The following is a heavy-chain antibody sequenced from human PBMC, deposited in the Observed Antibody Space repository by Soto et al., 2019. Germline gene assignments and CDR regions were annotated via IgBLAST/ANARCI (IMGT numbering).Heavy chain of an antibody. CDR3: ERDRWDRNEQDASYLYYGIDV. Sequence: EVQLVESGGGLVQFGGSLRLSCAASGFTFSTYWMSWVRQPPGKGLEWVANIKEDGSDKYYVDSVKGRFIISRDNARNSLYLDMNSMRAADEAMYYCERDRWDRNEQDASYLYYGIDVWGQGTPVSVS. V-gene: IGHV3-7*01. J-gene: IGHJ6*02. CDR1: GFTFSTYW. D-gene: IGHD1-1*01. CDR2: IKEDGSDK.